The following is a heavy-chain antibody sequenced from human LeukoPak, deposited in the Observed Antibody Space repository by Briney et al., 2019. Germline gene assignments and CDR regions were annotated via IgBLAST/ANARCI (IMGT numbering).Heavy chain of an antibody. CDR3: ARADFIAAAGTDWFDP. CDR2: INHSGST. Sequence: SETLSLTCAVYGGSFSGYYWSWIRQPPGKGLEWIGEINHSGSTNYNPSLKSRVTISVDTSKNQFSLKLSSVTAADTAVYYCARADFIAAAGTDWFDPWGQGTLVTVSS. V-gene: IGHV4-34*01. D-gene: IGHD6-13*01. J-gene: IGHJ5*02. CDR1: GGSFSGYY.